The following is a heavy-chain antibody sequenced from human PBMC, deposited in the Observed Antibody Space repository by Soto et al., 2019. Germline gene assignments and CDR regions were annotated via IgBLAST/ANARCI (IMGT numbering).Heavy chain of an antibody. J-gene: IGHJ4*02. Sequence: SETLSLTCTVSGGSISSGGYYWIWIRQHPGKGLEWIGYIYYSGSTYYNPSLKSRVTISVDTSKNQFSLKLSSVTAADTAVYYCARDHGSGSYGPYYFDYWGQGTLVTVSS. V-gene: IGHV4-31*03. CDR3: ARDHGSGSYGPYYFDY. CDR1: GGSISSGGYY. D-gene: IGHD3-10*01. CDR2: IYYSGST.